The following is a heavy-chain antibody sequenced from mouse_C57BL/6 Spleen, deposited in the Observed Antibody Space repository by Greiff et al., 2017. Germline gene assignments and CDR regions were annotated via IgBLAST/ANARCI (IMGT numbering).Heavy chain of an antibody. J-gene: IGHJ2*01. CDR3: ARSSRYYGILFDY. CDR2: INPSNGGT. D-gene: IGHD2-1*01. Sequence: QVQLQQPGPELVKPGASVKLSCKASGYTFTSYWMHWVKQRPGQGLEWIGNINPSNGGTNYNEKFKSKATLTVDKSSSTAYMQLNSLTSEDSAVYYGARSSRYYGILFDYWGQGTTLTVSS. V-gene: IGHV1-53*01. CDR1: GYTFTSYW.